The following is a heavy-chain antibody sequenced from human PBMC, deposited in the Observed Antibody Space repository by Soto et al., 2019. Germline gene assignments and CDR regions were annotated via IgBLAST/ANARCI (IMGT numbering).Heavy chain of an antibody. J-gene: IGHJ4*02. D-gene: IGHD3-10*01. V-gene: IGHV3-21*01. CDR2: ISSSSSFI. CDR3: ARDHYGSGSYPIWGFAY. CDR1: GFTFSSYN. Sequence: GGSLRLSCAASGFTFSSYNMNWVRQAPGKGLEWVSSISSSSSFIFYADSVKGRFTISRDNAKISLYLQMNSLRAEDTAVYYCARDHYGSGSYPIWGFAYWGQGALVTVSS.